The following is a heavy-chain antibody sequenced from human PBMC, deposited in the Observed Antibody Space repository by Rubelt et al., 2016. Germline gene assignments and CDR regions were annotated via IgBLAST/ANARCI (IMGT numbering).Heavy chain of an antibody. D-gene: IGHD5-24*01. CDR3: ARIQLGMATISDGFDI. J-gene: IGHJ3*02. CDR2: IDWDDDK. CDR1: GFSLSTSGMC. V-gene: IGHV2-70*01. Sequence: QVTLRESGPALVKPTQTLTLTCTFSGFSLSTSGMCVSWIRQPPGKALEWLALIDWDDDKYYSTSLKTRLTISKDTSKNQVVLTMTNMDPVDTATYYCARIQLGMATISDGFDIWGQGTMVTVSS.